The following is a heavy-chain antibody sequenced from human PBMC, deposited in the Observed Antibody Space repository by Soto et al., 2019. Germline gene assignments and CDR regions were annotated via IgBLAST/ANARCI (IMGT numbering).Heavy chain of an antibody. Sequence: SLICTFSRGSISCDNYYWSWIRQPPGKCLEWIGYIYYSGSTNYNPSLESRITISVDTSKKQFSLKLSSVTAADTAGYYCARRRMLYVSSGPYYFDYWGQGXLVTVSS. CDR2: IYYSGST. CDR1: RGSISCDNYY. D-gene: IGHD3-22*01. V-gene: IGHV4-30-4*01. J-gene: IGHJ4*02. CDR3: ARRRMLYVSSGPYYFDY.